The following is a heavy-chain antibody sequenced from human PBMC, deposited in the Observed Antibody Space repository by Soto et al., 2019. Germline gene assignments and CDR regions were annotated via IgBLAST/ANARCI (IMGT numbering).Heavy chain of an antibody. D-gene: IGHD1-26*01. CDR3: AREGSGSYEKTKNFDY. Sequence: QVQLVQSGAEVKKPGSSVKVSCKASGGTFSSYAISWVRQAPGQGLEWMGGIIPIFGTANYAQKFQGRVTITADESTSTAHMELSSLRSEDTAVYYCAREGSGSYEKTKNFDYWGQGTLVTVSS. V-gene: IGHV1-69*12. CDR1: GGTFSSYA. CDR2: IIPIFGTA. J-gene: IGHJ4*02.